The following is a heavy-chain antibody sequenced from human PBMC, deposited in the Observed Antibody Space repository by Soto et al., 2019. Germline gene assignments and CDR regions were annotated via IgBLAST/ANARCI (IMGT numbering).Heavy chain of an antibody. D-gene: IGHD2-2*01. CDR3: ARGGSIVVVPAAMLDP. CDR2: IYYSGST. CDR1: GGSISSGDYY. V-gene: IGHV4-30-4*02. Sequence: PSGSMSLTCTVSGGSISSGDYYWSWIRQPPGKGLEWIGYIYYSGSTYYNPSLKSRVTISVDTSKNQFSLKLSSVTAADTAVYYCARGGSIVVVPAAMLDPWGQGTLVTVSS. J-gene: IGHJ5*02.